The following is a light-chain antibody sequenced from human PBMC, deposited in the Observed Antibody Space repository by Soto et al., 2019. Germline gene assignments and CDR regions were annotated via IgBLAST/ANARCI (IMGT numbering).Light chain of an antibody. Sequence: QSVLTQPASVSGSPGQSITISCTGSSSDVGGHNYVSWYQQHPGKAPKLMIYDVSKRPSGVPGRFSGSKSGNTASLTISGLQAEDEADYYCCSYAGSYTYVFGTGTKVTVL. CDR2: DVS. CDR3: CSYAGSYTYV. CDR1: SSDVGGHNY. J-gene: IGLJ1*01. V-gene: IGLV2-11*01.